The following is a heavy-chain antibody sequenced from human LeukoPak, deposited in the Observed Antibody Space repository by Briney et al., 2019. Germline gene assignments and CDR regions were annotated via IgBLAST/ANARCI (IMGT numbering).Heavy chain of an antibody. Sequence: GGSLRLSCAASGFTFSSYAMSWVRQAPGKGLEWVSAISGSGGSTYYADSVKGRFTISRDNSKNTLYLQMNSLRAEDTAVYYCAKDYWVRYDFGLVDPFAPTYYFDYWGQGTLVTVSS. CDR3: AKDYWVRYDFGLVDPFAPTYYFDY. V-gene: IGHV3-23*01. CDR1: GFTFSSYA. J-gene: IGHJ4*02. D-gene: IGHD5-12*01. CDR2: ISGSGGST.